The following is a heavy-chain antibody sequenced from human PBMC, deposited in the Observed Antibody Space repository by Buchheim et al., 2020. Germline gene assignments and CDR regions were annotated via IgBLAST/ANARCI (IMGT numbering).Heavy chain of an antibody. J-gene: IGHJ4*02. CDR2: IIDDGTST. CDR3: VRVRNYYFDY. Sequence: EVHLVESGGGLVQPGGSLRLSCAASGFSFSTYWMHWVRQAPGKGLMWVSRIIDDGTSTSYADSVKGRFTISRDNAKNTLYLQMNSLRAEDTAVYYCVRVRNYYFDYWGQGTL. V-gene: IGHV3-74*01. CDR1: GFSFSTYW.